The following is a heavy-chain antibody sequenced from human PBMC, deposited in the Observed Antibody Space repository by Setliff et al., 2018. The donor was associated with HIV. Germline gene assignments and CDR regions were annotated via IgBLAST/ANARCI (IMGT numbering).Heavy chain of an antibody. Sequence: ASVKVSCKASGFTFTSYYMHWVRQAPGQGLEWMGIINPSSGSTTYAQKFQGRVTMTRDTSTSTVYMELSSLRSEDTAVYYCAREGVREPPSNTLYYGMDVWGQGTTVTVSS. V-gene: IGHV1-46*01. CDR1: GFTFTSYY. J-gene: IGHJ6*02. D-gene: IGHD3-10*01. CDR3: AREGVREPPSNTLYYGMDV. CDR2: INPSSGST.